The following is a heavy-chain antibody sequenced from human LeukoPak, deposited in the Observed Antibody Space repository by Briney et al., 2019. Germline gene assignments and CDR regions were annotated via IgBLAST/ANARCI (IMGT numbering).Heavy chain of an antibody. CDR1: GFTFGDYA. J-gene: IGHJ4*02. CDR2: VRSKAYGGTT. D-gene: IGHD1-26*01. CDR3: TRDRPILYIDY. Sequence: PGGSLRLSCTASGFTFGDYAMSWFRQAPGKGLEWVGFVRSKAYGGTTEYAASVKGRFTISRDDSKSIAYLQMNSLKTEDTAVYYCTRDRPILYIDYWGQGTLVTVSS. V-gene: IGHV3-49*03.